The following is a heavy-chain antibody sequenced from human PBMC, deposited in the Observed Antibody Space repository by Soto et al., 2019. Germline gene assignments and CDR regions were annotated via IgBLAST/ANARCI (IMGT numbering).Heavy chain of an antibody. CDR1: GFTFSSYS. V-gene: IGHV3-21*01. CDR2: ISSSSSYI. J-gene: IGHJ5*02. Sequence: PGGSLRLSCAASGFTFSSYSMNWVRQAPGKGLEWVSSISSSSSYIYYADSVKGRFTISRDNAKNSLYLQMNSLRAEDTAVYYCARDGPLGVRGVTPNWFDPWGQGTLVTVSS. CDR3: ARDGPLGVRGVTPNWFDP. D-gene: IGHD3-10*01.